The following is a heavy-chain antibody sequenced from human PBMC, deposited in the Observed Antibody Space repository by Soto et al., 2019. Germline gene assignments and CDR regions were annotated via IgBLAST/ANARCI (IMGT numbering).Heavy chain of an antibody. V-gene: IGHV4-59*01. CDR2: ISYRGST. D-gene: IGHD3-22*01. Sequence: SETLSLTCTVSAGSITTSHWSWIRQPLGKALEWIGYISYRGSTNYNPSLKSRLTISIDTSKSQISLKLTSMTTADTAVYYCASSGIVGREVNTWFDPWGQGTLVTVSS. J-gene: IGHJ5*02. CDR1: AGSITTSH. CDR3: ASSGIVGREVNTWFDP.